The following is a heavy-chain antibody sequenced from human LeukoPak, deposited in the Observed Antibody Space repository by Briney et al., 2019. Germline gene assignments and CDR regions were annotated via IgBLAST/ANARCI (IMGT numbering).Heavy chain of an antibody. J-gene: IGHJ4*02. V-gene: IGHV3-48*03. CDR2: ISSSGSTI. D-gene: IGHD3-22*01. CDR3: ARGPHYYDSSGYYYRLLDY. Sequence: TGGSLRLSCAASGFTFSSYEMNWVRQAPGKGLEWVSYISSSGSTIYYADSVKGRFTISRDNAKNSLYLQINSLRAEDTAVYYCARGPHYYDSSGYYYRLLDYWGQGTLVTVSS. CDR1: GFTFSSYE.